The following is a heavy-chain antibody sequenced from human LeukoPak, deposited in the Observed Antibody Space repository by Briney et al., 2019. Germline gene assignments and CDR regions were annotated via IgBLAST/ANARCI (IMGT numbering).Heavy chain of an antibody. CDR1: GFSLSTSGMC. CDR3: ARTAYYYDSSGYYSIGDFQH. Sequence: SGPALVKPTQTLTLTCTLSGFSLSTSGMCVGWIRQPPGKALEWLALIDWDDDKYYSTSLKTRLTISKDTSKNQVVLTMTNMDPVDTATYYCARTAYYYDSSGYYSIGDFQHWGQGTLVTVSS. V-gene: IGHV2-70*01. CDR2: IDWDDDK. D-gene: IGHD3-22*01. J-gene: IGHJ1*01.